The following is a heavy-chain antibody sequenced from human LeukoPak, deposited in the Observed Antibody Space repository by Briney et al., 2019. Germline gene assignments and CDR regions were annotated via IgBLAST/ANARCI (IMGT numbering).Heavy chain of an antibody. CDR3: ARERVRELLHYYYYGMDV. Sequence: SETLSLTCAVYGGSFSGYYWSWIRQPPGKGLEWIGEINHSGSTNYNPSLMSRVTISVDTSKNQFSLKLSSVTAADTAVYYCARERVRELLHYYYYGMDVWGQGTTVTVSS. CDR2: INHSGST. CDR1: GGSFSGYY. V-gene: IGHV4-34*01. D-gene: IGHD1-26*01. J-gene: IGHJ6*02.